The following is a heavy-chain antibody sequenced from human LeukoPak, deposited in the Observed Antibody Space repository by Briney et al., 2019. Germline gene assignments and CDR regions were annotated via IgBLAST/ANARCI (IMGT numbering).Heavy chain of an antibody. Sequence: GASVKVSCKASGYTFTGYYMHWVRQAPGQGLEWMGWINPNSGGTNYAQKFQGWVTMTRDTSISTAYMELSRLRSDDTAVYYCARDREYYYYYYMDVWGKGTTVTVSS. J-gene: IGHJ6*03. CDR3: ARDREYYYYYYMDV. V-gene: IGHV1-2*04. CDR1: GYTFTGYY. CDR2: INPNSGGT.